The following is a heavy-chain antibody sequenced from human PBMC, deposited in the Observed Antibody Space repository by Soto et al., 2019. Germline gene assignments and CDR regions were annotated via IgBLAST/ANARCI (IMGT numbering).Heavy chain of an antibody. D-gene: IGHD3-16*01. Sequence: ASVKVSCKASGYTFITYYIHWVRQAPGQGLEWVGVINPSTGNTNYAQNLQGRVTMTRDTSTSTAYMELSSLRSEDTAVYYCARGSTITVGGARADVWGQGTTVTVSS. CDR2: INPSTGNT. CDR3: ARGSTITVGGARADV. V-gene: IGHV1-46*04. J-gene: IGHJ6*02. CDR1: GYTFITYY.